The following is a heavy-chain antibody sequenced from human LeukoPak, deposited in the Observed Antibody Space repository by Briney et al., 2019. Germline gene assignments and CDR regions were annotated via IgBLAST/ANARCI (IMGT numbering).Heavy chain of an antibody. CDR2: IYSGGST. D-gene: IGHD6-19*01. Sequence: QPGGSLRLSCAASGFTVSSNYMSWVRQAPGKGLEWVSVIYSGGSTYYADSVKGRFTISRDNSKNTLYLQMNSLRAEDTAVYYCARDGSSGWYPNDYYYYGMDVWGKGTTVTVSS. CDR3: ARDGSSGWYPNDYYYYGMDV. V-gene: IGHV3-53*01. J-gene: IGHJ6*04. CDR1: GFTVSSNY.